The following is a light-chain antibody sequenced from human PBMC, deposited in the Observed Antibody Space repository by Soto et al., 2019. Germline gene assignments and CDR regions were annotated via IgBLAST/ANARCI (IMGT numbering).Light chain of an antibody. J-gene: IGKJ1*01. CDR1: QSISTY. V-gene: IGKV1-39*01. CDR2: AAS. CDR3: QQSFSTPWT. Sequence: DIQMTQSPSTLSASVGDRVTITCRASQSISTYLNWYQQKPGKAPKLLIYAASTLQSGVPSRFSGSGSGTQFTLTISSLQPEDFAIYYCQQSFSTPWTFGQGTKVEIK.